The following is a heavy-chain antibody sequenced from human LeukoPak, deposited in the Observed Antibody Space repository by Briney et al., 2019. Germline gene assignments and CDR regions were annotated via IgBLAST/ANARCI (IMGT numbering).Heavy chain of an antibody. D-gene: IGHD2-2*01. V-gene: IGHV3-23*01. J-gene: IGHJ4*02. CDR2: LSGTGGST. CDR3: AKEARYATSWVDY. CDR1: GFTFSSYA. Sequence: SMRLSSTASGFTFSSYAMNCVRHAPGELLDWVSGLSGTGGSTYYADSVKGRFTISRDNSKNTLFLQMSSLRAEDTAVYYCAKEARYATSWVDYWGQGTLVTVSS.